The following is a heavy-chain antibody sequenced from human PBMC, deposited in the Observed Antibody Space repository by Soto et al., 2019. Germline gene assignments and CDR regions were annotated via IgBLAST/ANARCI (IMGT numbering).Heavy chain of an antibody. CDR3: ARDPGYCSGGSCYSANWFDP. Sequence: QVQLVESGGGVVQPGRSLRLSCAASGFTFSSYAMHWVRQAPGKGLEWVAVISYDGSNKYYADSVKGRFTISRDNSKNTLYLQMNSLRAEDTAVYYCARDPGYCSGGSCYSANWFDP. V-gene: IGHV3-30-3*01. D-gene: IGHD2-15*01. CDR1: GFTFSSYA. J-gene: IGHJ5*02. CDR2: ISYDGSNK.